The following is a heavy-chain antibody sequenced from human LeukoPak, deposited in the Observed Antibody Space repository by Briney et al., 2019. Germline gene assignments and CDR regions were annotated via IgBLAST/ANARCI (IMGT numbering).Heavy chain of an antibody. V-gene: IGHV3-74*01. CDR1: GFTFSSYY. J-gene: IGHJ4*02. Sequence: GESLRLSCAAPGFTFSSYYMHWVRQAPGKGLLWVSRINGDGSSTKYADSVKGRFTISRDNAKNTLYLQMNSLRAEDTSVYYCAQGGSPGAFDYWGQGTLVTVSS. CDR3: AQGGSPGAFDY. CDR2: INGDGSST. D-gene: IGHD1-26*01.